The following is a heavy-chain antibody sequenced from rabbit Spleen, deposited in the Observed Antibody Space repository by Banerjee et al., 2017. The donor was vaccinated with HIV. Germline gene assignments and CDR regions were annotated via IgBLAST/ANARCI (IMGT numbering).Heavy chain of an antibody. Sequence: QEQLVESGGGLVQPEGSLTLTCKASGFDFSSYWMCWVRQAPGKGLEWIACIYNGDGITYYASWMNGRFSISRSTSLNTVTLQLNSLTAADTATYFCARDDAAYGGWQFNLWGPGTLVTVS. V-gene: IGHV1S47*01. D-gene: IGHD6-1*01. CDR3: ARDDAAYGGWQFNL. J-gene: IGHJ4*01. CDR1: GFDFSSYW. CDR2: IYNGDGIT.